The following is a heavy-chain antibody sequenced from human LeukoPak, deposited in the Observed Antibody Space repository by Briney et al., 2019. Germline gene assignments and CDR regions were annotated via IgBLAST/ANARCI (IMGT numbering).Heavy chain of an antibody. Sequence: GGSLRLSCAASGFTFSNYWMHWVRHVPGKGLLWVSRINDDGSATFYADSVKVRFTISRDNAKTTLFLQMSSLRAEDTAVSFCAREILAPGKTHDYWGQGTLVTVSS. CDR1: GFTFSNYW. V-gene: IGHV3-74*01. CDR2: INDDGSAT. CDR3: AREILAPGKTHDY. J-gene: IGHJ4*02.